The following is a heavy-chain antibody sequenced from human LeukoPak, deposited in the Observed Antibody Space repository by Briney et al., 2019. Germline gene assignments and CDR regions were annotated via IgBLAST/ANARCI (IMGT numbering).Heavy chain of an antibody. D-gene: IGHD6-19*01. CDR2: INPNSGGT. CDR3: ARGSSGWYRVGDYYYGMDV. Sequence: GASVKVSCKASGYTFTGYYMHWVRQAPGQGLEWMGWINPNSGGTNYAQKFQGRVTMTRDTSISTAYMELSSLRSDDTAVYYCARGSSGWYRVGDYYYGMDVWGQGTTVTVSS. CDR1: GYTFTGYY. J-gene: IGHJ6*02. V-gene: IGHV1-2*02.